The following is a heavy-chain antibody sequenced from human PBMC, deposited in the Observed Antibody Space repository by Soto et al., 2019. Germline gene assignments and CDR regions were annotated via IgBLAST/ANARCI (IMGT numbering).Heavy chain of an antibody. CDR2: IKSKANNYAI. D-gene: IGHD4-17*01. J-gene: IGHJ3*02. V-gene: IGHV3-73*01. CDR3: TRHRIIWGNHMTTVLSNDGFDI. Sequence: EVQLVESGGGLVQPGGSLKISCAASGFTFSASAMHWVRQASGKGLEWVGRIKSKANNYAIAYAESVKGRFAISRDDSKNTTYLQISSLRTEDTAVYYCTRHRIIWGNHMTTVLSNDGFDIWGQGTMVTVSS. CDR1: GFTFSASA.